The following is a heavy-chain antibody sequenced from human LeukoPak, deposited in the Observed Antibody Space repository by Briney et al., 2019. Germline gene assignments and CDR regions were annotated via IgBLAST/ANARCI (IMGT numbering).Heavy chain of an antibody. J-gene: IGHJ4*02. CDR1: GGSFSGYY. V-gene: IGHV4-34*01. CDR3: ARSGGYSYGYAFVY. CDR2: INHSGST. D-gene: IGHD5-18*01. Sequence: PSETLSLTCAVYGGSFSGYYWSWIRQPPGKGLEWIGEINHSGSTNYNPSLKSRVTISVDTSKNQFSLKLSSVTAADTAVYYCARSGGYSYGYAFVYWGQGTLVTVSS.